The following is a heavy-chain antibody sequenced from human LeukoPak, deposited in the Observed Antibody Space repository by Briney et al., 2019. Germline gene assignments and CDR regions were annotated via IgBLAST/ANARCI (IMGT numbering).Heavy chain of an antibody. CDR3: ARSQQPIGPIDY. J-gene: IGHJ4*02. V-gene: IGHV3-48*04. CDR2: ISSSGSTI. CDR1: GFTFSSYA. D-gene: IGHD6-13*01. Sequence: QSGGSLRLSCAASGFTFSSYAMSWVRQAPGKGLEWASYISSSGSTIYYADSVKGRFTISRDNAKNSLYLQMNSLRAEDTAVYYCARSQQPIGPIDYWGQGTLVTVSS.